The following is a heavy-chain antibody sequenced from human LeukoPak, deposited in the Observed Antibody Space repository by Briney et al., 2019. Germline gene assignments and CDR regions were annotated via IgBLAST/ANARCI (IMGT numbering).Heavy chain of an antibody. D-gene: IGHD4-17*01. V-gene: IGHV4-59*12. CDR1: GGSISSYY. CDR3: ARDRANYADYRHAFDI. J-gene: IGHJ3*02. CDR2: IYYSGNP. Sequence: SETLSLTCTVSGGSISSYYWSWVRQPPGKGLEWIGYIYYSGNPYYNPSLKSRVTISEDTSKNQFSLKLSSVTAADTALYYCARDRANYADYRHAFDIWGQGTMVTVSS.